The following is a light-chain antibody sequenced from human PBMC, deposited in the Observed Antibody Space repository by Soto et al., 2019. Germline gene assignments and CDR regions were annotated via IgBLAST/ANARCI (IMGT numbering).Light chain of an antibody. CDR2: GVS. CDR3: SSFTGTTTLDV. V-gene: IGLV2-14*03. Sequence: QSVLTQPASVSGSPGQSITISCTGTSSDVGAYKYVSWYQQHPGKVPKLIIYGVSNRPSGVSNRFSGSKSGNTPFLTISRLQPNDEAEYYFSSFTGTTTLDVFGTGTKVTVL. J-gene: IGLJ1*01. CDR1: SSDVGAYKY.